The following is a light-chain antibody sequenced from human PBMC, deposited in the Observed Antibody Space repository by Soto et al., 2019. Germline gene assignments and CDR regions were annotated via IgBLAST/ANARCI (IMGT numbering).Light chain of an antibody. CDR3: QQHSSQGT. J-gene: IGKJ2*02. Sequence: DIQMTQSPSTLSASVGDRVTITARASQSISRWLAWYQQKPGKATKLLIYDVSSLKSGVPSRFSGSGSGTEFTLTISSLQADDFATSYGQQHSSQGTSGQGTKREI. V-gene: IGKV1-5*01. CDR2: DVS. CDR1: QSISRW.